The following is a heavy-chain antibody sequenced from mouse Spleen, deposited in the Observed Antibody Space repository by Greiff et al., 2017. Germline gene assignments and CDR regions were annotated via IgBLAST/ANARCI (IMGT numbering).Heavy chain of an antibody. D-gene: IGHD2-3*01. J-gene: IGHJ4*01. CDR3: TSSGGYDGSHYYAMDY. CDR1: GYTFTDYE. Sequence: LVESGAELVRPGASVTLSCKASGYTFTDYEMHWVKQTPVHGLEWIGAIDPETGGTAYNQKFKGKAILTADKSSSTAYMELRSLTSEDSAVYYCTSSGGYDGSHYYAMDYWGQGTSVTVSS. CDR2: IDPETGGT. V-gene: IGHV1-15*01.